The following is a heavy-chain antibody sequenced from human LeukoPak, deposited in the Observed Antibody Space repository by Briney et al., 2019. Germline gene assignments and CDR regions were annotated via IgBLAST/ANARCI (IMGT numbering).Heavy chain of an antibody. CDR1: GNSVASYY. V-gene: IGHV4-59*02. J-gene: IGHJ4*02. CDR3: ARLSDLYNGTYLLDS. CDR2: GDHFGGA. Sequence: SETLSLTCTVSGNSVASYYWSWIRQPPGKGLEWIGYGDHFGGAIYNPSLKSRVTISVDSSKNQFSLRLTSVTAADTAVYHCARLSDLYNGTYLLDSWSQGTLVTVSS. D-gene: IGHD1-26*01.